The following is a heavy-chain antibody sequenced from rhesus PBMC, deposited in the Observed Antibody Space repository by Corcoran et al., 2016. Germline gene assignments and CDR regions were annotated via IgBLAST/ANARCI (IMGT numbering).Heavy chain of an antibody. Sequence: EVQLVESGGGLVQPGGSLRLSCAASGFTFSSYGMSWVRQAPGKGIEWFYFISNGGGSTYYPDAVKGRFTISGDNSKNTRSLQMNSVRAEDTAVYYCAKDHHGYNWNYDGLDSWGQGVVVTVSS. V-gene: IGHV3S5*01. CDR1: GFTFSSYG. D-gene: IGHD1-26*01. CDR2: ISNGGGST. J-gene: IGHJ6*01. CDR3: AKDHHGYNWNYDGLDS.